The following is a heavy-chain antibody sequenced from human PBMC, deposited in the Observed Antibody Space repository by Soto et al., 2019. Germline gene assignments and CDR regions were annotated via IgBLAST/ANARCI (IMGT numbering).Heavy chain of an antibody. CDR3: ARMYCSGGSCPWPSYYFDY. Sequence: SVKVSCKASCYTLTSYGISWVRQAPGQWLEWLGWISAYNGNTNYAQKLQGRVTMTTDTSTSTAYMELRSLRSDETAVYYCARMYCSGGSCPWPSYYFDYWGQGTLVTVSS. CDR1: CYTLTSYG. J-gene: IGHJ4*02. D-gene: IGHD2-15*01. V-gene: IGHV1-18*04. CDR2: ISAYNGNT.